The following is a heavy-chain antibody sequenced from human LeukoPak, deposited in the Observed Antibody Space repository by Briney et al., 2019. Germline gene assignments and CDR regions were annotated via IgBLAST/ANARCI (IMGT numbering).Heavy chain of an antibody. Sequence: SETLSLTCAVYGGSFSGYYWSWIRQPPGKGLEWIGEINHSGSTNYNPSLKSRVTISVDTSKNQFSLKLSSVTAADTAVYYCARGPRYVWGSYRFNNWFDPWGQGTLVTVSP. CDR1: GGSFSGYY. D-gene: IGHD3-16*02. CDR2: INHSGST. J-gene: IGHJ5*02. CDR3: ARGPRYVWGSYRFNNWFDP. V-gene: IGHV4-34*01.